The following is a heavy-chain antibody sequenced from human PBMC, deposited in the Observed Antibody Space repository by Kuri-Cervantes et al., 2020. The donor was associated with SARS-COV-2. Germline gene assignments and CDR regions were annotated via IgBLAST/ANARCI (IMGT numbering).Heavy chain of an antibody. CDR2: IDPSGGST. J-gene: IGHJ3*02. V-gene: IGHV1-46*01. CDR1: GYTFTSYY. Sequence: ASVKVSCKASGYTFTSYYMHWVRQAPGQGLEWMGIIDPSGGSTSYAQKFQGRVTMTRDTSTSTVYMELSSLRSEDTAVYYCAREGISPDIVVVPAALDAFDIWGQGTMVTVSS. CDR3: AREGISPDIVVVPAALDAFDI. D-gene: IGHD2-2*01.